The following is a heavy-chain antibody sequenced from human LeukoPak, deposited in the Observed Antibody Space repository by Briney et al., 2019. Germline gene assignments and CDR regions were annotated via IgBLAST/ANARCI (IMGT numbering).Heavy chain of an antibody. CDR2: ISYDGSNK. J-gene: IGHJ4*02. D-gene: IGHD4-23*01. CDR3: ARDRGTVVNQGLFDY. Sequence: PGGSLRLSCAASGFTFSSYAMPWVRQAPGKGLEWVAVISYDGSNKYYADSVKGRFTISRDNSKNTLYVQMNSLRAEDTAVYYCARDRGTVVNQGLFDYWGQGTLVTVSS. CDR1: GFTFSSYA. V-gene: IGHV3-30-3*01.